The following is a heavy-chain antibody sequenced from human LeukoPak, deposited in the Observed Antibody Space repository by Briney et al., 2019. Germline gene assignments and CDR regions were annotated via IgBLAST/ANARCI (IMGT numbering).Heavy chain of an antibody. CDR3: AKVAKYYYGPETYYFFEQ. V-gene: IGHV3-7*01. CDR2: INQDGTEK. J-gene: IGHJ4*02. CDR1: GFPFSTYW. Sequence: GESLRLSCAASGFPFSTYWMSWVRQAPGKGLEWVANINQDGTEKYYVDSVKGRFTISRDYAKNSLYLQMNSLRVEDTAVYHCAKVAKYYYGPETYYFFEQWGQGTPVTASS. D-gene: IGHD3-10*01.